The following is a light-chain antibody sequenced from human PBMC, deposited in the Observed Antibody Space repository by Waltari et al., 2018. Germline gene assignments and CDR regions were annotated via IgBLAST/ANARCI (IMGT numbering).Light chain of an antibody. CDR3: QQYNNWRPWT. J-gene: IGKJ1*01. CDR2: GAS. V-gene: IGKV3-15*01. CDR1: QTVTTK. Sequence: ETVMTQSPATLSVSPGERATLSCRASQTVTTKLAWYQQKPGQAPRLLIYGASTRATGIPARFSGSGSGTEFTLTISSLQSEDFAVYYCQQYNNWRPWTFGQGTKVEIK.